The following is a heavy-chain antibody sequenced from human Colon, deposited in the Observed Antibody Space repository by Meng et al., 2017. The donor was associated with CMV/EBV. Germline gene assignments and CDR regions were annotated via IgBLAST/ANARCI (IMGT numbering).Heavy chain of an antibody. D-gene: IGHD2-2*01. CDR2: MNPNSGNT. CDR1: GYTFTSYD. Sequence: ASVKVSCKASGYTFTSYDINWVRQATGQGLEWMGWMNPNSGNTGYAQKFQGRVTITRNTSISTAYMELSSLRSDDTAVYYCARWYCSSTSCSAYFDYWGQGTLVTVSS. V-gene: IGHV1-8*03. J-gene: IGHJ4*02. CDR3: ARWYCSSTSCSAYFDY.